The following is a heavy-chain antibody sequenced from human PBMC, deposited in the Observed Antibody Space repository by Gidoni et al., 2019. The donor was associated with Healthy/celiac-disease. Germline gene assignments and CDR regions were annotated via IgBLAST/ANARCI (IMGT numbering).Heavy chain of an antibody. CDR2: IWYDGRNK. CDR3: ARDYYYYGMDV. J-gene: IGHJ6*02. V-gene: IGHV3-33*01. CDR1: GFTLSKYG. Sequence: QVQLVESGGGVVKPGRSLRLSCAASGFTLSKYGMHWVRQAPGKGLEWVAVIWYDGRNKYYADSVKGRLTISRDNSKNTLYLQMNSLRAEDTAVYYCARDYYYYGMDVWSQGTTVTVSS.